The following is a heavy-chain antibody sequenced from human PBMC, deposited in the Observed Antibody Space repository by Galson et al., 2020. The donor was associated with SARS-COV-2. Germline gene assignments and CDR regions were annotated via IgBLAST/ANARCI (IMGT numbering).Heavy chain of an antibody. CDR1: GFTFSSYE. V-gene: IGHV3-48*03. J-gene: IGHJ6*02. CDR3: ARGEDDYDFWSGRRANGMDV. Sequence: GGSLRLSCAASGFTFSSYEMNWVRQAPGKGLEWVSYISSSGSTIYYADSVKGRFTISRDNAKNSLYLQMNSLRAEDTAVYYCARGEDDYDFWSGRRANGMDVWGQGTTVTVSS. CDR2: ISSSGSTI. D-gene: IGHD3-3*01.